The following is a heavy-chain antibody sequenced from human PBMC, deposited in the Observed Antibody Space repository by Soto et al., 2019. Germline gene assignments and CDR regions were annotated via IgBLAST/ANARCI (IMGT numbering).Heavy chain of an antibody. Sequence: PGGSLRLSCTASGFTFSTSAMSWVRQAPGRGLEWVSGLSGSGTSTYYADSVKGRFTISRDNSRDTLFLQMNSLTADDTAVYYCAKATTNGGWFNPFDSWGQGALVTVS. CDR3: AKATTNGGWFNPFDS. J-gene: IGHJ4*02. D-gene: IGHD6-19*01. CDR1: GFTFSTSA. V-gene: IGHV3-23*01. CDR2: LSGSGTST.